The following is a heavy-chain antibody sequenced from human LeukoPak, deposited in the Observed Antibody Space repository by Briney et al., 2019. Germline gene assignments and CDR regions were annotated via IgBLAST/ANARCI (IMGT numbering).Heavy chain of an antibody. D-gene: IGHD3-10*01. CDR2: ISDSGGRT. CDR3: ARDGSGSYYSDY. J-gene: IGHJ4*02. V-gene: IGHV3-23*01. Sequence: PGGSLRLSCAASGFTFSSYGMSWVRQAPGKGLEWVSAISDSGGRTFYADSVKGRFTISRDNSKNTLYLQMNSLRAEDTAVYYCARDGSGSYYSDYWGQGTLVTVSS. CDR1: GFTFSSYG.